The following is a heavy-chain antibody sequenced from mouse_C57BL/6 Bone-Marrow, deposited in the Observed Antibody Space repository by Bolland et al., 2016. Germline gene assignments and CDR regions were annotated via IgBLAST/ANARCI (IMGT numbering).Heavy chain of an antibody. Sequence: RDGSTKYNEKFKCKATLTADKSSSTAYMQLNSLTSEDSAVYFCARAHYYYGAYWGQGTLV. D-gene: IGHD1-1*01. V-gene: IGHV1-78*01. CDR3: ARAHYYYGAY. CDR2: RDGST. J-gene: IGHJ3*01.